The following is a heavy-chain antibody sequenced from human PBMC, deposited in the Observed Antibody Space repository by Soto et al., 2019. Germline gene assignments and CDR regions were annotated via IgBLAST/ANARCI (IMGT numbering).Heavy chain of an antibody. Sequence: GFLRLSCVASGFTFSNYNMNWVRQAPGKGLEWVSHISGTGVYIHYADSVKGRFTISRDNAKNSVYLQMDSLRVEDTAVYYCAREGALKPFSSWGQGALVTVSS. CDR1: GFTFSNYN. J-gene: IGHJ5*02. CDR3: AREGALKPFSS. V-gene: IGHV3-21*01. CDR2: ISGTGVYI.